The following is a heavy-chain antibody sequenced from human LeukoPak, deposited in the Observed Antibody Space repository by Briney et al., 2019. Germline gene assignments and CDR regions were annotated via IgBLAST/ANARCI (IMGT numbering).Heavy chain of an antibody. CDR1: GYTLTELS. J-gene: IGHJ4*02. Sequence: ASVKVSCKVSGYTLTELSMHWVRQAPGKGLEWMGGFDPEDGETIYAQKFQGRVTMTEDTSTDTAYMELSSLRSEDTAVYYCATVGYSSSGKYQDNWGQGTLVTVSS. V-gene: IGHV1-24*01. CDR3: ATVGYSSSGKYQDN. D-gene: IGHD6-13*01. CDR2: FDPEDGET.